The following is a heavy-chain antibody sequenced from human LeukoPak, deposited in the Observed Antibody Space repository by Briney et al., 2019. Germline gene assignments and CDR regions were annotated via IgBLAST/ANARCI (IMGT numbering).Heavy chain of an antibody. J-gene: IGHJ4*02. V-gene: IGHV3-23*01. CDR1: GFTFSSYA. Sequence: GGSLRLSCAASGFTFSSYAMNWVRQAPGKGLEWVSGTSSSGSSTYYADSVKGRFTISRDNSKNTLSLQMNSLRAEDTAVYYCARGLSGTYFALDYWGQGTRVTVSS. CDR2: TSSSGSST. D-gene: IGHD3-10*01. CDR3: ARGLSGTYFALDY.